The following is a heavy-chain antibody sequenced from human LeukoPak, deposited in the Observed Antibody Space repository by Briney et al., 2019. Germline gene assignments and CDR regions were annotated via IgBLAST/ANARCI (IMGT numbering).Heavy chain of an antibody. V-gene: IGHV1-18*01. Sequence: AASVKVSCKASGYTFTSYGISWVRQAPGQGLEWMGWISAYNGNTNYAQKFQGRVTMTRDTSTSTVYMELSSLRSEDTAVYYCARAYSYGLDFDYWGQGTLVTVSS. J-gene: IGHJ4*02. CDR1: GYTFTSYG. D-gene: IGHD5-18*01. CDR3: ARAYSYGLDFDY. CDR2: ISAYNGNT.